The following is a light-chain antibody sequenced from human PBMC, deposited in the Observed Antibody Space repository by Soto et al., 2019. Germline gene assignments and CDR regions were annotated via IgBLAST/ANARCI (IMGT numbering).Light chain of an antibody. V-gene: IGKV3-20*01. CDR2: GAS. CDR3: QHYGSALFT. CDR1: QSVSSN. Sequence: EIVMTQSPATLSVSLGERATLSCRASQSVSSNLAWYQQKPGQAPRLLIYGASSRATGIPDRFSGSGSGTDFTLTISSLEPEDFAVYYCQHYGSALFTFGPGTKVDVK. J-gene: IGKJ3*01.